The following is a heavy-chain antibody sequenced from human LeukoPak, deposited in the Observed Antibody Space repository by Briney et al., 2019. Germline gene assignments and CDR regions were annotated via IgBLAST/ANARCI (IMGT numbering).Heavy chain of an antibody. J-gene: IGHJ4*02. CDR2: IWYDGSNK. V-gene: IGHV3-33*01. Sequence: GGSLRLSCAASGFTFSSYGMHWVRQAPGKGLEWVAVIWYDGSNKYYADSVKGRFTISGDNSKNTLYLQMNSLRAEDTAVYYCARDRLYDYVWGSYRFEYYFDYWGQGTLVTDSS. CDR1: GFTFSSYG. CDR3: ARDRLYDYVWGSYRFEYYFDY. D-gene: IGHD3-16*02.